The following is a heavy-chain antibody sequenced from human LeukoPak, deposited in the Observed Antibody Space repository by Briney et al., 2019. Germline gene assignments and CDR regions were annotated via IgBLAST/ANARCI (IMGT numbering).Heavy chain of an antibody. CDR3: ARGNILTGYCFDF. CDR1: GGSITGYY. D-gene: IGHD3-9*01. J-gene: IGHJ4*02. Sequence: SETLSLTCAVYGGSITGYYWSWIRQTPGRGLEWVGEIHYSGATSYNPSLKSRATISTDTSKNQFSLRLSSVTAADTAVYYCARGNILTGYCFDFWGQGALVTVSS. CDR2: IHYSGAT. V-gene: IGHV4-34*01.